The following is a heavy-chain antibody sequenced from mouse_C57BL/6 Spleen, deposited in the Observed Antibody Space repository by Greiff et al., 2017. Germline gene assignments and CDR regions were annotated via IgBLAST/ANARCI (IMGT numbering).Heavy chain of an antibody. D-gene: IGHD1-1*01. V-gene: IGHV1-50*01. Sequence: VQLQQSGAELVKPGASVKLSCKASGYTFTSYWMQWVKQRPGQGLEWIGEIDPSDSCTNYNQKFKGKATLTVDTSSSTAYMQLSSLPSEDSAVYYCARSDNNCCFDVWGTGTTVTVSA. J-gene: IGHJ1*03. CDR3: ARSDNNCCFDV. CDR2: IDPSDSCT. CDR1: GYTFTSYW.